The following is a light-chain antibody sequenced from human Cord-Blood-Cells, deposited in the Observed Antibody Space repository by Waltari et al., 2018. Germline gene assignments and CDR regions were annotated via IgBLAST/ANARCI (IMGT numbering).Light chain of an antibody. Sequence: EIVMTQSPATLSVSPGERATLNCRASQSVSSNLAWYQQKPGQAPRLLIYGASTRATGIPARFSGSGSGTEFTLTINSLQSEDFAVYCCQQYNNWPRTFGQGTKVEIK. J-gene: IGKJ1*01. V-gene: IGKV3-15*01. CDR1: QSVSSN. CDR2: GAS. CDR3: QQYNNWPRT.